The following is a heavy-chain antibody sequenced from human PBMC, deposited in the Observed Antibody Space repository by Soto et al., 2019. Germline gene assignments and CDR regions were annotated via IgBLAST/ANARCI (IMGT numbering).Heavy chain of an antibody. CDR1: GGSISSYY. CDR2: IYYSGST. V-gene: IGHV4-59*01. D-gene: IGHD5-18*01. J-gene: IGHJ4*02. Sequence: PSETLSLTCTVSGGSISSYYWSWIRQPPGKGLEWIGYIYYSGSTNYNPSLKSRVTISVDTSKNQFSLKLSSVTAADTAVYYCARGYGYSYGYVGYWGQGTLVTVS. CDR3: ARGYGYSYGYVGY.